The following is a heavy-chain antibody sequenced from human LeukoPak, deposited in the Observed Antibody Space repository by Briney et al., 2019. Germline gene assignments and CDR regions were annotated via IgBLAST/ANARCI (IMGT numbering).Heavy chain of an antibody. J-gene: IGHJ4*02. CDR3: GRGPSTYSSSWFIDY. Sequence: GGSLRLSCAASGFTFSSYSMNWVRQAPGKGLGWVSSISSSSSYIYYADSVKGRFTISRDNAKNSLYLQMNSLRAEDTAVYYCGRGPSTYSSSWFIDYWGQGTLVTVSS. CDR2: ISSSSSYI. CDR1: GFTFSSYS. V-gene: IGHV3-21*01. D-gene: IGHD6-13*01.